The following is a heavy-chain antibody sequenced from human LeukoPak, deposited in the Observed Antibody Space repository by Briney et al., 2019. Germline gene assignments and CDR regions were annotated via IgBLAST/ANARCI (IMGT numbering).Heavy chain of an antibody. J-gene: IGHJ4*02. V-gene: IGHV4-4*02. Sequence: SETLSLTCGGSGGSVSSTNWWTWVRQPPGKGLEWIGEVHLDGRTNYNPSLESRLTMSVDLSENHISLKLTSVTAADTAVYYCAREGGFYRPLDYSGQGTLLTVSS. CDR2: VHLDGRT. D-gene: IGHD3-3*01. CDR1: GGSVSSTNW. CDR3: AREGGFYRPLDY.